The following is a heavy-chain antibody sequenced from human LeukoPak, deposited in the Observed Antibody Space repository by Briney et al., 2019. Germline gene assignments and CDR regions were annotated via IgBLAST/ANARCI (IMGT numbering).Heavy chain of an antibody. CDR3: AKEPSSGRNPARYFDY. J-gene: IGHJ4*02. D-gene: IGHD6-19*01. V-gene: IGHV3-23*01. CDR2: ISGSGGST. Sequence: GGSLRLSCAASGFTFSSYAMSWVRQAPGKGLEWVSAISGSGGSTYYADSVKGRFTSSRDNSKNTLYLQVSSLRAEDTAVYYCAKEPSSGRNPARYFDYWGQGALVTVSS. CDR1: GFTFSSYA.